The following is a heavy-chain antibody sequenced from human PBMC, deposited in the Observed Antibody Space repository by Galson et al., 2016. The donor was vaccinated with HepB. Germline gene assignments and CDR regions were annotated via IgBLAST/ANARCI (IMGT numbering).Heavy chain of an antibody. V-gene: IGHV3-7*03. D-gene: IGHD2-2*01. J-gene: IGHJ6*02. Sequence: SLRLSCAVSGFTFNSYWMSWVRQAPGKGLEWVANINQDGSEKYYVDFVKGRFTISRDKAKNSLYLQMNSLRAEDTAVYYCAREQVPPAWESYYYSYYYGLDVWGQRTTVTVSS. CDR1: GFTFNSYW. CDR3: AREQVPPAWESYYYSYYYGLDV. CDR2: INQDGSEK.